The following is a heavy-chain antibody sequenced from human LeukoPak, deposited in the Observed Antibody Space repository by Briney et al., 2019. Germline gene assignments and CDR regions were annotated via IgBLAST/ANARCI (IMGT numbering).Heavy chain of an antibody. Sequence: QPGGSLRLSCAASGFTFSHYEMNWVRQAPGKGLEWVSYLSSSGSTIYYADSVKGRFTISRDNSKNTLYLQMNSLRAEDTAVYYCAKDRMVRGVIIPKPNWFDPWGQGTLVTVSS. CDR3: AKDRMVRGVIIPKPNWFDP. D-gene: IGHD3-10*01. V-gene: IGHV3-48*03. CDR2: LSSSGSTI. CDR1: GFTFSHYE. J-gene: IGHJ5*02.